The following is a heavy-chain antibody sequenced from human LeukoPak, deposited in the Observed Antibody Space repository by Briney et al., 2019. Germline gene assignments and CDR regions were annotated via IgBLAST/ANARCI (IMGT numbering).Heavy chain of an antibody. J-gene: IGHJ3*02. Sequence: ASVKVSCKASGGTFSSYAISWVRQAPGQGLEWMGWISAYNGNTNYAQKLQGRVTMTTDTPTSTAYMELRSLRSDDTAVYYCARDGDSVLLWFGELFDAFDIWGQGTMVTVSS. CDR3: ARDGDSVLLWFGELFDAFDI. D-gene: IGHD3-10*01. CDR2: ISAYNGNT. CDR1: GGTFSSYA. V-gene: IGHV1-18*01.